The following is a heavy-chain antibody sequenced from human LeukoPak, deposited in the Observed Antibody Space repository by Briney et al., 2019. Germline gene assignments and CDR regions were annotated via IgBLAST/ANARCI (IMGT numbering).Heavy chain of an antibody. CDR2: ISYDGSNK. CDR3: ARRERDYYDSSGYYSDYREWYFDL. CDR1: GFTFSSYA. V-gene: IGHV3-30-3*01. J-gene: IGHJ2*01. D-gene: IGHD3-22*01. Sequence: GRSLRLSCAASGFTFSSYAMHWVRQAPGKGLEWVAVISYDGSNKYYADSVKGRFTISGDNSKNTLYLQMNSLRAEDTAVYYCARRERDYYDSSGYYSDYREWYFDLWGRGTLVTVSS.